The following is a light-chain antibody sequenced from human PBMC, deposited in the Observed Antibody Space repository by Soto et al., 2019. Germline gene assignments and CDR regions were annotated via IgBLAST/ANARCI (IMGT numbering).Light chain of an antibody. CDR1: SSDVGGYKF. Sequence: QSALTQPASVSGSPGQSITLSCTGTSSDVGGYKFVSWHQQHPGKAPRLTIYDVTNRPSGVSSRFSGSKSGNTASLTISGLQAEDEADYYCSSYTNNYTLIFGGGTKVTVL. CDR2: DVT. J-gene: IGLJ2*01. V-gene: IGLV2-14*03. CDR3: SSYTNNYTLI.